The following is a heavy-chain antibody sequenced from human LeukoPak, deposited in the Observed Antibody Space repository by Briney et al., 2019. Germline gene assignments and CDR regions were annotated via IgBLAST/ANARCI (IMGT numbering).Heavy chain of an antibody. J-gene: IGHJ3*01. CDR3: AGGSGWLVDF. V-gene: IGHV3-74*01. Sequence: GVSLRLSCAASGFTFSTYRMLWFRQAPGKGLDWVSLINGEGDNRQYADSVKGRFTISRDNAKNTLYVQMNGLRVEDTAIYYCAGGSGWLVDFWGQGTMVTVSS. CDR2: INGEGDNR. CDR1: GFTFSTYR. D-gene: IGHD6-19*01.